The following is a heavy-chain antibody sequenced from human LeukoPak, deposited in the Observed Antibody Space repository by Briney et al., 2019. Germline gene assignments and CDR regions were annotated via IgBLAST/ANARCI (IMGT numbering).Heavy chain of an antibody. CDR1: GGSISSYY. V-gene: IGHV4-59*01. Sequence: SETLSLTCTVSGGSISSYYWSWIRQPPGKGLEWIGYIYYSGSTNYNPSLKSRVTISVDTSKNQFSLKLSSVTAADTAVYYCARDREEYYYDSSGSRTGRWFDPWGQGTLVTVSS. CDR2: IYYSGST. J-gene: IGHJ5*02. CDR3: ARDREEYYYDSSGSRTGRWFDP. D-gene: IGHD3-22*01.